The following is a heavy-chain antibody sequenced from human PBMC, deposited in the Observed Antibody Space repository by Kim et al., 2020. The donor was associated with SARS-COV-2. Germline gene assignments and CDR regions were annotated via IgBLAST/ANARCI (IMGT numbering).Heavy chain of an antibody. Sequence: GGSLRLSCAASGFTFSSYAMHWVRQAPGKGLEWVAVISYDGSNKYYADSVKGRFTISRDNSKNTLYLQMNSLRAEDTAVYYCVIMSWYVAGDYWGQGTLVTVSS. CDR2: ISYDGSNK. J-gene: IGHJ4*02. CDR3: VIMSWYVAGDY. V-gene: IGHV3-30-3*01. D-gene: IGHD6-13*01. CDR1: GFTFSSYA.